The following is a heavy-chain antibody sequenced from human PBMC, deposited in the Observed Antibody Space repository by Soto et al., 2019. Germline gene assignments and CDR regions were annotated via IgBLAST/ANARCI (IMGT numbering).Heavy chain of an antibody. CDR3: ARQAAAPGIDLWFAP. D-gene: IGHD6-13*01. CDR1: GGSISSSRSY. Sequence: QLQLQESGPGLVKPSETLSLTCNVSGGSISSSRSYWAWFRQPPGKELEWIANIFYAGNTYYNTSLKSRVTVSVDTSKNQFSLKLDSVTAADTAVYYCARQAAAPGIDLWFAPCGQGTLVTVSS. J-gene: IGHJ5*02. V-gene: IGHV4-39*01. CDR2: IFYAGNT.